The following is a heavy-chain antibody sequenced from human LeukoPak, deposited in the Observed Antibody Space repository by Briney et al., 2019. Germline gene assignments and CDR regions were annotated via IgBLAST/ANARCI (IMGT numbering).Heavy chain of an antibody. J-gene: IGHJ3*02. CDR3: ARGPVTRFEI. CDR1: GFTVSSNY. Sequence: PGGSLRLSCAASGFTVSSNYMSWDRQAPGKGLEWVSVIYSGGTTYYADSVKGRFTISRDNSNNTLYLQMNSLRAEDTAVYYCARGPVTRFEIWGQGTMVTVSS. CDR2: IYSGGTT. V-gene: IGHV3-53*01. D-gene: IGHD4-17*01.